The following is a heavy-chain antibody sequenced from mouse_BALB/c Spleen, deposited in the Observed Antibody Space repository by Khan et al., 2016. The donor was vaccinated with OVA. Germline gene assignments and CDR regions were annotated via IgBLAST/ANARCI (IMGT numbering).Heavy chain of an antibody. CDR3: ASGNYGWLAY. V-gene: IGHV5-9-1*01. D-gene: IGHD2-1*01. CDR1: GFTFSSFA. Sequence: EVELVESGGGLVKPGGSLKLSCEVSGFTFSSFAMSWVRQTPEKRLEWVATISSAGTYTYYPDSVKGRFTISRDNAKNTLYLQMNSLRSEGAATYYCASGNYGWLAYWGQGTLVTVSA. J-gene: IGHJ3*01. CDR2: ISSAGTYT.